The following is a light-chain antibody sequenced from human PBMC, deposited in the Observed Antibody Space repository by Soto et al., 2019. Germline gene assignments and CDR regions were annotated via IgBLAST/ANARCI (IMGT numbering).Light chain of an antibody. V-gene: IGKV1-9*01. CDR1: QGMNSF. CDR3: QQLKSYPIT. CDR2: DTS. J-gene: IGKJ5*01. Sequence: DIQLTQSPPFLSASVGDRVTITCRASQGMNSFLSWYQQKPGEAPKLLIYDTSTLESGVPSRFSGSRSGTEFTLTISSLQPEDIATYYCQQLKSYPITFGQGTRLEMK.